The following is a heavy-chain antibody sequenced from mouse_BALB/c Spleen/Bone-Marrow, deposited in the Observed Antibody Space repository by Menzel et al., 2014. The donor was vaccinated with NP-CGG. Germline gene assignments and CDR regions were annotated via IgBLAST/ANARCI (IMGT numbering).Heavy chain of an antibody. D-gene: IGHD1-1*01. CDR3: ARGGNFDY. Sequence: LVESGAELARPGAPVKMSCKASGYTFTSYTMHWVKQRPGQGLEWIGYINPSSGYTNYNQKFKDKATLTADKSSSTAYMQLSSLTSEDSAVYYCARGGNFDYWGQGTTLTVSS. CDR1: GYTFTSYT. CDR2: INPSSGYT. J-gene: IGHJ2*01. V-gene: IGHV1-4*01.